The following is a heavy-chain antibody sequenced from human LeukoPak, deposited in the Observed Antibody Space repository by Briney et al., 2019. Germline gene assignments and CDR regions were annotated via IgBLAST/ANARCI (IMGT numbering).Heavy chain of an antibody. V-gene: IGHV4-39*07. J-gene: IGHJ2*01. CDR2: FYYSGNT. CDR3: AREVRYCSSSSCYFWYFDL. D-gene: IGHD2-2*01. CDR1: GGSISSNSYY. Sequence: SETLSLTCTVSGGSISSNSYYWGWIRQPPGKGLEWIGSFYYSGNTYYNPSLKSRVTISVNTSKNQFSLKLSSVTAADTATYYCAREVRYCSSSSCYFWYFDLWGRGTLVTVSS.